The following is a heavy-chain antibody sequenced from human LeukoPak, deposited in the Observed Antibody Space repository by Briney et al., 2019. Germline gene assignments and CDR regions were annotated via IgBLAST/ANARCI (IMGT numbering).Heavy chain of an antibody. CDR2: IYSGGST. J-gene: IGHJ5*02. D-gene: IGHD2-2*01. Sequence: GGSLRLSCAASGFSVSSNYMSWVRMPPAKGEGLASVIYSGGSTYYADSVKGQFTISRDNSKNTHYLQMNSLRAEDTAVYYCAKDRSNGVVRAAIAHWGQGTLVTVSS. CDR1: GFSVSSNY. CDR3: AKDRSNGVVRAAIAH. V-gene: IGHV3-53*01.